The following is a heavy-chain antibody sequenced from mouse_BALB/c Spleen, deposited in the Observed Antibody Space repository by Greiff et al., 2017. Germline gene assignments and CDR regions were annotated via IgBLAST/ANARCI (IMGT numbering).Heavy chain of an antibody. CDR1: GYTFTDYN. J-gene: IGHJ4*01. CDR2: IYPYNGGT. Sequence: EVQLQQSGPELVKPGASVKISCKASGYTFTDYNMHWVKQSHGKSLEWIGYIYPYNGGTGYNQKFKSKATLTVDNSSSTAYMELRSLTSEDSAVYYCAREGGNYGFYAMDYWGQGTSVTVSS. V-gene: IGHV1S29*02. CDR3: AREGGNYGFYAMDY. D-gene: IGHD2-1*01.